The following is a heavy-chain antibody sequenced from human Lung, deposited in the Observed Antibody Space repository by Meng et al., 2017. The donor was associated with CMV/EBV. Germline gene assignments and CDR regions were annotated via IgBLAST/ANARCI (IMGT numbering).Heavy chain of an antibody. CDR2: IRYGGDYR. D-gene: IGHD2-2*01. CDR3: AKDLVPAADYYHYGMDV. Sequence: GESLKISCAASGFTFSNFGMHWVRQAPGKGLEWVAFIRYGGDYRYYVDSVKGRFTISRDISKNTLYLQMNSLGTDDTAVYYCAKDLVPAADYYHYGMDVWGQGTTVTVSS. J-gene: IGHJ6*02. CDR1: GFTFSNFG. V-gene: IGHV3-30*02.